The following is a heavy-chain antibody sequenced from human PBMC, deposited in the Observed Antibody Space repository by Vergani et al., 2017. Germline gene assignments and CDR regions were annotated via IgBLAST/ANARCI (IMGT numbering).Heavy chain of an antibody. J-gene: IGHJ4*02. Sequence: QVQLVESGGGVVQPGRSLRLSCAASGFTFRTYGMHWVRQAPGKGLEWVAVIWYDGSNEYYADSVKGRFTISRDNSKNTLYLQMSSLRAEDTAMYYCSTGDGDHPFNYWGQGTLVTVSS. CDR1: GFTFRTYG. CDR3: STGDGDHPFNY. V-gene: IGHV3-33*01. CDR2: IWYDGSNE. D-gene: IGHD4-17*01.